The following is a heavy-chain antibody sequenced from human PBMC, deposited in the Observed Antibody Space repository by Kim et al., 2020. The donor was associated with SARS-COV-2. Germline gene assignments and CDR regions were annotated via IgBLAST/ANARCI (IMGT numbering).Heavy chain of an antibody. Sequence: GGSLRLSCAASGFTFSSYSMNWVRQAPGKGLEWVSSISSSSSYIYYADSVKGRFTISRDNAKNSLYLQMNSLRAEDTAVYYCARGGFGELHYWYFDLWGRGTLVTVSS. D-gene: IGHD3-10*01. V-gene: IGHV3-21*04. CDR1: GFTFSSYS. CDR2: ISSSSSYI. J-gene: IGHJ2*01. CDR3: ARGGFGELHYWYFDL.